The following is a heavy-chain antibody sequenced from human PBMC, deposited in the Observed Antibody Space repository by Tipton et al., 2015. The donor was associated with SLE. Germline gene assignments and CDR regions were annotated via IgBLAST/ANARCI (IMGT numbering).Heavy chain of an antibody. CDR3: ARAGVAMVRGVSLGY. D-gene: IGHD3-10*01. CDR2: IIHSGST. Sequence: TLSLTCAVYGGSFSGYYWSWIRQPPGKGLEWIGEIIHSGSTNYNPSLKSRVTISVDTSKNQFSLKLSSVTAADTAVYYCARAGVAMVRGVSLGYWGQGTLVTVSS. J-gene: IGHJ4*02. V-gene: IGHV4-34*12. CDR1: GGSFSGYY.